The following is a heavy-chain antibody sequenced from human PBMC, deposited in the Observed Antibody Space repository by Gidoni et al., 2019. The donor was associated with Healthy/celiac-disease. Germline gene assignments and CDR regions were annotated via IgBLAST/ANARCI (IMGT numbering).Heavy chain of an antibody. Sequence: EVQLVQSGAEVKKPGESLRISCKGSGYSFTSYWISWVRQMPGKGLEWMGRIDPSDSYTNYSPSFQGHVTISADKSISTAYLQWSSLKASDTAMYYCAREIYEFWSGYPSVDIWGQGTMVTVSS. V-gene: IGHV5-10-1*01. CDR1: GYSFTSYW. CDR2: IDPSDSYT. CDR3: AREIYEFWSGYPSVDI. D-gene: IGHD3-3*01. J-gene: IGHJ3*02.